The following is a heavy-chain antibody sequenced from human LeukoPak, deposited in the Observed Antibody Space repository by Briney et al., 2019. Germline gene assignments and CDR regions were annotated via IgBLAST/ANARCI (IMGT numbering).Heavy chain of an antibody. CDR3: AKWGDYDVLTGYYVPDY. V-gene: IGHV3-23*01. CDR2: ILGSGGSK. D-gene: IGHD3-9*01. CDR1: GFTFSNYA. Sequence: GAPLRLSCAASGFTFSNYAMSGVRQAPGRGLEWVSTILGSGGSKNYADSVKGRFTVSRDNSKSTLYLQMNSLRAEDTALYYCAKWGDYDVLTGYYVPDYWGQGTLVTVSS. J-gene: IGHJ4*02.